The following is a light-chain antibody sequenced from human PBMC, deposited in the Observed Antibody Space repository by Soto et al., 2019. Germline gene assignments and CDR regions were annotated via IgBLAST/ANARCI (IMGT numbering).Light chain of an antibody. CDR1: SSDVGGYNF. CDR3: SSYAGRSIPVA. J-gene: IGLJ2*01. Sequence: QSVLTQPPSASGSPGQSVTISCTGASSDVGGYNFVSWYQHHPGKAPRLMIYDVTQRPSGVPDRFSGSMSGNTASLTVSGLQVDDEAYYYCSSYAGRSIPVAFGAGTKLTVL. V-gene: IGLV2-8*01. CDR2: DVT.